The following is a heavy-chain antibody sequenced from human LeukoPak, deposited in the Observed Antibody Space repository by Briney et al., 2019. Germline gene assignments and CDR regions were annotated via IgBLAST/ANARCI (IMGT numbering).Heavy chain of an antibody. D-gene: IGHD3-3*01. CDR1: GYSFASYW. Sequence: GESLKISWKGSGYSFASYWIGWGRPIPGKGMGGVGIIYPGDSDTRYSPSSQGQVTITADTSITSAYLQRSSRKAACTATYYCATSERNYDFWGDSSPSSFDYWGQATLVTVSS. CDR2: IYPGDSDT. V-gene: IGHV5-51*01. J-gene: IGHJ4*02. CDR3: ATSERNYDFWGDSSPSSFDY.